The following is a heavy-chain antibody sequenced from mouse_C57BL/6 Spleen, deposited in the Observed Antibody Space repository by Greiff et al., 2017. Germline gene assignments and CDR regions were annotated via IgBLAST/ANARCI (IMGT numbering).Heavy chain of an antibody. Sequence: VQLQQSGAELAKPGASVKLSCKASGYTFTSYWMHWVNQRPGQGLDWIGNINPSSGYTKYNQKFKDKAPLTTDKSSSTAYMQRSSLTYYDSSVYYCARSYYVNYQYCFDYWGQGTTLTVSS. CDR2: INPSSGYT. V-gene: IGHV1-7*01. CDR3: ARSYYVNYQYCFDY. CDR1: GYTFTSYW. J-gene: IGHJ2*01. D-gene: IGHD2-10*01.